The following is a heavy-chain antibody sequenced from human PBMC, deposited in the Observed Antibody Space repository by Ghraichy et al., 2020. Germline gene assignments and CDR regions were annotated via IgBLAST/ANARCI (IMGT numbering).Heavy chain of an antibody. CDR1: GDSVSSSSAA. J-gene: IGHJ4*02. CDR3: TRGRDGYIHY. Sequence: SQTLSLTCGISGDSVSSSSAAWSWIRQSPSRGLEWLGRTYYRSKWYNDYAVSVKSRITISPDTSKNQFSLQLNSVTPEDTAVYYCTRGRDGYIHYWGQGTLVTVSS. V-gene: IGHV6-1*01. CDR2: TYYRSKWYN. D-gene: IGHD5-24*01.